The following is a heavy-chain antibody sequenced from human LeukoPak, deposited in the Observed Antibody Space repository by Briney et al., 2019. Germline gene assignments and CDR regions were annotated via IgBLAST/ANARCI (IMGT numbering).Heavy chain of an antibody. CDR3: ARLTDYYDSSGYYRNFNWFDP. J-gene: IGHJ5*02. V-gene: IGHV5-51*01. CDR1: GYSFTNYW. Sequence: GESLKISCKGSGYSFTNYWIAWGRQMPGKGLEWMGIVYPGDSDTKYRPSFQGQVTISADKSINTAYLQWSSLTASDTAMYYCARLTDYYDSSGYYRNFNWFDPWGQGTLVTVSS. D-gene: IGHD3-22*01. CDR2: VYPGDSDT.